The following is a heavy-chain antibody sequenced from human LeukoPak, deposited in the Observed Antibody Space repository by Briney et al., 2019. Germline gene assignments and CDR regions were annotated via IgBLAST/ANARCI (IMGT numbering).Heavy chain of an antibody. Sequence: SETLSLTCNVSGDSISSRSYYWGWIRQPPGKGLEWIGSIYYSGRTSYNPSLKSRVTMSLDTSKNQFSLKLSSVTAADTAVYYCAGEVEYSTAVFDYWGQGTLVTVSS. CDR3: AGEVEYSTAVFDY. D-gene: IGHD6-6*01. CDR2: IYYSGRT. J-gene: IGHJ4*02. V-gene: IGHV4-39*07. CDR1: GDSISSRSYY.